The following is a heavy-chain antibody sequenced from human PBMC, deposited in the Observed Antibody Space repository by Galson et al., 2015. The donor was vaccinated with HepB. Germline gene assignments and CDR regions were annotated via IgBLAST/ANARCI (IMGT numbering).Heavy chain of an antibody. CDR2: FDPEDGET. CDR1: GYTLTELS. D-gene: IGHD3-10*01. Sequence: SCKVSGYTLTELSMHWVRQAPGKGLEWMGGFDPEDGETIYAQKFQGRVTMTEDTSTDTAYMELSSLRSEDTAVYYCATRYYYGSRDAFDIWGQGTMVTVSS. CDR3: ATRYYYGSRDAFDI. V-gene: IGHV1-24*01. J-gene: IGHJ3*02.